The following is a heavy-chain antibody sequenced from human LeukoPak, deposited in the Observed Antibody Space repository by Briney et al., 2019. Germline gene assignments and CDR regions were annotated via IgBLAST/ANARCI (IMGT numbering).Heavy chain of an antibody. CDR2: INSDGSST. CDR1: GFNFSTYW. V-gene: IGHV3-74*01. J-gene: IGHJ4*02. CDR3: ARAAAVAGTGGFY. Sequence: GGSLRLSCAASGFNFSTYWMHWVRQAPGKGPVWVSRINSDGSSTSYADSVKGRFTISRDNAKNTLYLQMNSLRAEDTAVYYCARAAAVAGTGGFYWGQGTLVTVSS. D-gene: IGHD6-19*01.